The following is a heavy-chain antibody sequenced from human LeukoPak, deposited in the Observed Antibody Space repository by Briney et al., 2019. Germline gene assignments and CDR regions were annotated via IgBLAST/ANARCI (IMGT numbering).Heavy chain of an antibody. CDR2: IKQDGSEK. D-gene: IGHD5-18*01. J-gene: IGHJ6*03. V-gene: IGHV3-7*01. CDR3: AKNRRLWLSFTYYYYMDV. Sequence: GGSLRLSCAASGFTFSSYWMSWVRQAPGKGLEWVANIKQDGSEKYYVDSVKGRFTISRDNAQNSLYLQMNSLRAEDTAVYYCAKNRRLWLSFTYYYYMDVWGKGTTVTVSS. CDR1: GFTFSSYW.